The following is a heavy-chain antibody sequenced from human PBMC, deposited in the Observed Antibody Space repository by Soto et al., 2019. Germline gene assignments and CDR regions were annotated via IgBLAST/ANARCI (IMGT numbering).Heavy chain of an antibody. CDR3: ARARLRATSLPYFDY. Sequence: SETLSLTCTVSGGSISSYYWSWIRQPPGKGLEWIGYIYYSGSTNYNPSLKSRVTISVDTSKNQFSLKLSSVTAADTAVYYCARARLRATSLPYFDYWGQGTLVTVSS. D-gene: IGHD2-2*01. V-gene: IGHV4-59*01. CDR2: IYYSGST. J-gene: IGHJ4*02. CDR1: GGSISSYY.